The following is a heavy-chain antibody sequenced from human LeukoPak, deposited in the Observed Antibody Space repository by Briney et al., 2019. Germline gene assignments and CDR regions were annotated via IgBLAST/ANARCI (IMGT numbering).Heavy chain of an antibody. CDR2: ISSSSSYI. V-gene: IGHV3-21*01. D-gene: IGHD3-22*01. Sequence: GGSLRLSCAASGFTFDDYGMSWVRQAPGKGLEWVSFISSSSSYIDYADSVKGRFTISRDNTKNSLFLQMNNVRAEDTAVYYCARRGYYYDSSGYYSYEGRDYWGQGTVVTVSS. CDR1: GFTFDDYG. CDR3: ARRGYYYDSSGYYSYEGRDY. J-gene: IGHJ4*02.